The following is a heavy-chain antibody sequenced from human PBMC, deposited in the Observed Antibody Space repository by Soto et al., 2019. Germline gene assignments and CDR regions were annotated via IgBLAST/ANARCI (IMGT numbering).Heavy chain of an antibody. CDR3: AMRASSSLVGYFDY. CDR2: IIPIFGTA. V-gene: IGHV1-69*06. J-gene: IGHJ4*02. CDR1: GGTFSSYA. D-gene: IGHD6-6*01. Sequence: GASVKVSCKASGGTFSSYAISWVRQAPGQGLEWMGGIIPIFGTANYAQKFQGRVTITADKSTSTAYMELSSPRSEDTAVYYCAMRASSSLVGYFDYWGQGTLVTVSS.